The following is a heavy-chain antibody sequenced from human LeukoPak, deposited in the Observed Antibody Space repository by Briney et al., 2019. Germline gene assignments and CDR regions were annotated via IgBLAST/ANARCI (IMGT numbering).Heavy chain of an antibody. CDR1: GFTVSSNY. CDR3: ARNGDYDILTYYFDY. Sequence: GGSLRLSCAASGFTVSSNYMSWVRQAPGKGLEWVSVIYSGGSTYYADSVKGSFTISRDNSKNTLYLQMNSLRAEDTAVYYCARNGDYDILTYYFDYWGQGTLVTVSS. CDR2: IYSGGST. V-gene: IGHV3-66*01. D-gene: IGHD3-9*01. J-gene: IGHJ4*02.